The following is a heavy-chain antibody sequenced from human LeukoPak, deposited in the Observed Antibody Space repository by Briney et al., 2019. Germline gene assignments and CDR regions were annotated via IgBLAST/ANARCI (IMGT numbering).Heavy chain of an antibody. J-gene: IGHJ4*02. V-gene: IGHV3-11*06. CDR2: ISSSSSYT. Sequence: KTGGSLRLSCAASGFTFSDYYMSWIRQAPGKGLEWVSYISSSSSYTNYADSVKGRFTISRDNAKNSLYLQMSSLRAEDTAVYYCAREAGGGYSGYETAFDYWGQGTLVTVSS. D-gene: IGHD5-12*01. CDR3: AREAGGGYSGYETAFDY. CDR1: GFTFSDYY.